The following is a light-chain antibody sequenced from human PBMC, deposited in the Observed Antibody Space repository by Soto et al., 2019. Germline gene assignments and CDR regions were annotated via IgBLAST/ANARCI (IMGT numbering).Light chain of an antibody. CDR1: SSNIVKNY. Sequence: QAVVTQSPSASGTPGQRVTISCSGSSSNIVKNYVYWYQQLPGTAPKLLIYNNNQRPSGVPDRFSGSKSGTSASLAISGLRSEDEADYYCAAWDDSLSGRVFGGGTKLTVL. J-gene: IGLJ2*01. V-gene: IGLV1-47*02. CDR2: NNN. CDR3: AAWDDSLSGRV.